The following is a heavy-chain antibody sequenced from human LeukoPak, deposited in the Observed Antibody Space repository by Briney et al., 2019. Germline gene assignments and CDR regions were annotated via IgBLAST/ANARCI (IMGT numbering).Heavy chain of an antibody. Sequence: SETLSLTCTVSGGSISSRSYYWGWIRQPPGKGLEWIGSIYYSGSTYYNPSLKSRVTISVDTSKNQFSLKLSSVTAADTAVYYCARDLVTMVRGVILYSSDYWGQGTLVTVSS. D-gene: IGHD3-10*01. V-gene: IGHV4-39*07. CDR3: ARDLVTMVRGVILYSSDY. CDR1: GGSISSRSYY. J-gene: IGHJ4*02. CDR2: IYYSGST.